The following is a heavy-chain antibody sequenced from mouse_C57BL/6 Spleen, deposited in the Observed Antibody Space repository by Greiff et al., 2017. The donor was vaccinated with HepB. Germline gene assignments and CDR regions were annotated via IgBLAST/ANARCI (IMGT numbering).Heavy chain of an antibody. D-gene: IGHD2-3*01. J-gene: IGHJ1*03. CDR3: ARDYDPLYFDV. V-gene: IGHV3-6*01. Sequence: VQLQQSGPGLVKPSQSLSLTCSVTGYSITSGYYWNWIRQFPGNKLEWMGYISYDGSNNYNPSLKNRISITRDTSKNQFFLKLNSVTTEDTATYYCARDYDPLYFDVWGTGTTVTVSS. CDR2: ISYDGSN. CDR1: GYSITSGYY.